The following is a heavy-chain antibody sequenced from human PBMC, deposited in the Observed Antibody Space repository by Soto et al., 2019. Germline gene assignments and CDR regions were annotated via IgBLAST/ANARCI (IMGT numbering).Heavy chain of an antibody. D-gene: IGHD3-3*01. V-gene: IGHV3-23*01. CDR3: AKGIGSGGKNFDY. CDR2: ISGSGGST. J-gene: IGHJ4*02. Sequence: GGSLRLSCAASGFTFSSYSMSWVRQAPGKGLEWVSAISGSGGSTYYADSVKGRFTISRDNSKNTLYLQMNSLRAEDTAVYYCAKGIGSGGKNFDYWGQGTLVTVSS. CDR1: GFTFSSYS.